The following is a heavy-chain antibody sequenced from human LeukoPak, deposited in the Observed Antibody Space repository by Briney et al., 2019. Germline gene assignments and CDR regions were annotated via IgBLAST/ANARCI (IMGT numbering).Heavy chain of an antibody. CDR2: IYYSGST. CDR3: ASNDYGSGSLDY. V-gene: IGHV4-59*08. CDR1: GASISSFY. Sequence: ASETLSLTCTVSGASISSFYWTWIRPPPGKELEWFGYIYYSGSTNYTPSLKSRVTISVDTSKTQFSLQLRSVTAADTAVYYCASNDYGSGSLDYWGQGTLVTVSS. D-gene: IGHD3-10*01. J-gene: IGHJ4*02.